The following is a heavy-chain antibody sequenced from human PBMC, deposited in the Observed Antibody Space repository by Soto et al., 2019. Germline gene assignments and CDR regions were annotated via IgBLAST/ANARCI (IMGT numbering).Heavy chain of an antibody. CDR1: GGTFSSYA. CDR3: ARGVGGLAAAGIYWFDP. D-gene: IGHD6-13*01. J-gene: IGHJ5*02. V-gene: IGHV1-69*01. Sequence: QVQLVQSGAEVKKPGSSVKVSCKASGGTFSSYAISWVRQAPGQGLEWMGGIIPIFGTANYAQKFQGRVTITADESTSTAYMELSSLSSEDTAVYYCARGVGGLAAAGIYWFDPWGQGTLVTVSS. CDR2: IIPIFGTA.